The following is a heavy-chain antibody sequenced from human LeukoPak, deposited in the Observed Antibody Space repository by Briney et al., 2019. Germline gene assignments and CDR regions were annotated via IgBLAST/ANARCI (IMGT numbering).Heavy chain of an antibody. CDR2: IYYSGST. CDR1: GGSISSYY. Sequence: LSETLSLTCPVSGGSISSYYWSWIRQPPGKGLEWIGYIYYSGSTNYNPSLESRVTMSVDTSKNQSSLKLRSVTAADTAVYYCARDSGTTGEVKFDPWGQGILVTVSS. CDR3: ARDSGTTGEVKFDP. J-gene: IGHJ5*02. D-gene: IGHD3-10*01. V-gene: IGHV4-59*12.